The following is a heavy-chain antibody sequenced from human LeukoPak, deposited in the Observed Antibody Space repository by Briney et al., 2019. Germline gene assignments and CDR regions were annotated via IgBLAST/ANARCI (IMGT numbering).Heavy chain of an antibody. CDR2: IRSNGETV. CDR1: GFTFSSIA. J-gene: IGHJ4*02. D-gene: IGHD1-1*01. Sequence: GGSLRLSCAASGFTFSSIAMCWVRQAPGKGLEWVSAIRSNGETVYNADSVKGRFTISRDNSRQTLFLQMSRLRVEDTATYYCAKGQELDAGVFDSWGEGTLFTVSS. V-gene: IGHV3-23*01. CDR3: AKGQELDAGVFDS.